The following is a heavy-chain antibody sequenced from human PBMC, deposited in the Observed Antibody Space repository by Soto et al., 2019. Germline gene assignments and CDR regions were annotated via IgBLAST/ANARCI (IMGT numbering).Heavy chain of an antibody. V-gene: IGHV1-18*04. J-gene: IGHJ4*02. Sequence: QVQLVQSGAEVKKPGASVKVSCKASGYTFTSYGISWVRQAPGQGLEWMRWISAYNGNTNYAQKLQGRVTMTTDTATSTAYMELRSLRSDDTAVYYCARDATLKYSSGWYGTFDYWGQGTLVTVSS. CDR2: ISAYNGNT. CDR3: ARDATLKYSSGWYGTFDY. CDR1: GYTFTSYG. D-gene: IGHD6-19*01.